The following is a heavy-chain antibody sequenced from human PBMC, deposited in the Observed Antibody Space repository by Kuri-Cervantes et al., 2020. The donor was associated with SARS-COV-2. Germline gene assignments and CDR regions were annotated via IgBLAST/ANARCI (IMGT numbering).Heavy chain of an antibody. V-gene: IGHV4-39*07. J-gene: IGHJ4*02. CDR3: ARPEYSYNFDY. D-gene: IGHD5-18*01. Sequence: SETLSLTCPVSGGSISSSSYYWGWLRRPPGKGREWIRSIYYSGSTYYNPSLKSRVTISVDTSKNQFSLKLSSVTAADTAVYYCARPEYSYNFDYWGQGTLVTVSS. CDR1: GGSISSSSYY. CDR2: IYYSGST.